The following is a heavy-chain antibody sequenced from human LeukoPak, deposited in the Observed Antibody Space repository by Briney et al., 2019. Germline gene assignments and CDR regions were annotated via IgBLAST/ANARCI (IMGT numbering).Heavy chain of an antibody. CDR2: ISYDGSNK. CDR3: ARDGSGSYTFDY. J-gene: IGHJ4*02. CDR1: GFTSSSYA. V-gene: IGHV3-30-3*01. Sequence: PGGSLRLSSAASGFTSSSYAIHWVRHAPGEGLEWGAVISYDGSNKYYADSVKGRFTTSRDNSKNTLYLQMNSVRAEETAVYVCARDGSGSYTFDYWGQGTLVTVSS. D-gene: IGHD3-10*01.